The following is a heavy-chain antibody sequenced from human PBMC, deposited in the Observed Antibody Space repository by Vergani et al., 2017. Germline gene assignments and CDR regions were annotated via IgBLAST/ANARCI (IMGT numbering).Heavy chain of an antibody. J-gene: IGHJ3*01. CDR1: GGSISAGYYF. V-gene: IGHV4-61*02. CDR3: ARRSGGYYSGGKVHPLRTAFDV. D-gene: IGHD2-15*01. CDR2: ISSSGNA. Sequence: QLQASGPGRVKPSQTLSLTCTMSGGSISAGYYFWSWIRQPAGKGLEGLGHISSSGNASHSPSLKTRVSMSVDTSKNRFSLTVTSVTAADTAIYFCARRSGGYYSGGKVHPLRTAFDVWGHGTVVTVSS.